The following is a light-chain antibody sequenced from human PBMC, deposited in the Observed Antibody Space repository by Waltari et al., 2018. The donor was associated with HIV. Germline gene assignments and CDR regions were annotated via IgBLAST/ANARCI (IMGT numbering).Light chain of an antibody. Sequence: DIQMTQSPFTLSASVGDRVTIPCRASQNINSWLAWYQQKPGKAPKLLIYKASILESGVPSRFSGYKSGTEFTLTISSLHPDDFATYYCQHYQTYPWTFGQGTKVEIK. CDR1: QNINSW. V-gene: IGKV1-5*03. J-gene: IGKJ1*01. CDR3: QHYQTYPWT. CDR2: KAS.